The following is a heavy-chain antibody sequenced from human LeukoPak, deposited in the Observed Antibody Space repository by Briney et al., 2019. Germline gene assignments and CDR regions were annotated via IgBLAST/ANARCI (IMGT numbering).Heavy chain of an antibody. CDR1: GFTFSNAW. Sequence: GGSLRLSCAASGFTFSNAWMSWVRQAPGKGLEWVGRSKSKTDGGTTDYAAPVKGRFTISRDDSKNTLYLQMNSLKTEDTAVYYCTTGGQLLKFYYYYYYMDVWGKGTTVTVSS. V-gene: IGHV3-15*01. J-gene: IGHJ6*03. CDR3: TTGGQLLKFYYYYYYMDV. D-gene: IGHD2-2*01. CDR2: SKSKTDGGTT.